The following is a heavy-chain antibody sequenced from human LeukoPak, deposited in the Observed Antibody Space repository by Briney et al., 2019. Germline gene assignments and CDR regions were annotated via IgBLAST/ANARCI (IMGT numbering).Heavy chain of an antibody. CDR3: AKDSGGSSPAFDY. CDR1: GFTFSSYG. V-gene: IGHV3-30*18. CDR2: ISYDGSNK. J-gene: IGHJ4*02. D-gene: IGHD6-19*01. Sequence: GGSLGLSCAASGFTFSSYGMHWVRQAPGKGLEWVAVISYDGSNKYYADSVKGRFTISRDNSKNTLYLQMNSLRAEDAAVYYCAKDSGGSSPAFDYWGQGTLVTVSS.